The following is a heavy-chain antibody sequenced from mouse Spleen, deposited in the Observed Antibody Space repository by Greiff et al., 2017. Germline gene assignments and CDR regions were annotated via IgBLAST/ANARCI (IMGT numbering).Heavy chain of an antibody. CDR3: TRHESNYWFAY. V-gene: IGHV1-15*01. CDR1: GYTFTDYE. D-gene: IGHD2-5*01. J-gene: IGHJ3*01. Sequence: SGAELVRPGASVTLSCKASGYTFTDYEMHWVKQTPVHGLEWIGAIDPETGGTAYNQKFKGKAILTADKSSSTAYMELRSLTSEDSAVYYCTRHESNYWFAYWGQGTLVTVSA. CDR2: IDPETGGT.